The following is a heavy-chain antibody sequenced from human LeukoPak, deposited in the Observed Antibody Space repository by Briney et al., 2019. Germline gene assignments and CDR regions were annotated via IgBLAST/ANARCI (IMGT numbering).Heavy chain of an antibody. D-gene: IGHD3-22*01. CDR2: ISAHNSHI. CDR3: ARGDIDSSGYYLNWFDP. J-gene: IGHJ5*02. Sequence: VSVEVSCKASGYSFISYGITWVRRAPGQGLEWMGWISAHNSHIKYEKNFQGRVTMTTDTSTSTAYMELRSLRSDDTAVYYCARGDIDSSGYYLNWFDPWGQGTLVTVSS. CDR1: GYSFISYG. V-gene: IGHV1-18*01.